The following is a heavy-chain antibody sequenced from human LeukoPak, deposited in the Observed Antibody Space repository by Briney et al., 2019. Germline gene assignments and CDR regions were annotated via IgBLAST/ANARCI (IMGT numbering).Heavy chain of an antibody. D-gene: IGHD5-18*01. Sequence: GGSLRLSCTTSGFGSKNYAMSWVRLAPGKGLEWVSIISATGVNTYYADSVKGRFTISRDNSKNTLYLQMNSLGAEDTAVCYCARQPAGYSYGAGAFDIWGQGTMVTVSS. CDR1: GFGSKNYA. V-gene: IGHV3-23*01. CDR3: ARQPAGYSYGAGAFDI. J-gene: IGHJ3*02. CDR2: ISATGVNT.